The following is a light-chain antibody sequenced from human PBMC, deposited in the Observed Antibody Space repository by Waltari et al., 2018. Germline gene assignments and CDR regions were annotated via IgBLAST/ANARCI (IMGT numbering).Light chain of an antibody. J-gene: IGLJ1*01. Sequence: SYELTQPPSVSVSAGQTASITCSGDKLGHNFVCWFQQRPGQSPVLVIYQDKKRPSGIPERFSGSNSGNTATLTISGTQPLDEADYYCQAWDSSSDSYVFGSGTKVTV. CDR2: QDK. CDR3: QAWDSSSDSYV. V-gene: IGLV3-1*01. CDR1: KLGHNF.